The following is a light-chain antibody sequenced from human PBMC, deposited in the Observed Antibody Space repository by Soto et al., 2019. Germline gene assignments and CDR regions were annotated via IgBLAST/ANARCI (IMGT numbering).Light chain of an antibody. CDR1: QSVSSN. CDR2: GAS. J-gene: IGKJ5*01. CDR3: QQYNNWPPIT. Sequence: EIVLTQSPGTLSLSPGDRATLSCRASQSVSSNLAWYQQKPGQAPRLLIYGASTRATGIPARFSGSGSGTEFTLTISSLQSEDFAVYYCQQYNNWPPITFGQGTRLEI. V-gene: IGKV3-15*01.